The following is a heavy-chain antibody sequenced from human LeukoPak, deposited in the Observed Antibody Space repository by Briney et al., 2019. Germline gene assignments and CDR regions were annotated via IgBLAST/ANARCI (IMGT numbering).Heavy chain of an antibody. CDR3: ASGPPALDGYDILTGYYKGYYYYYMDV. CDR2: IYSGGST. J-gene: IGHJ6*03. CDR1: GFTVSSNY. Sequence: GGSLRLSCAASGFTVSSNYMSWVRQAPGKGLEWVSVIYSGGSTYYADSVKGRFTISGDNSKNTLYLQMNSLRAEDTAVYYCASGPPALDGYDILTGYYKGYYYYYMDVWGKGTTVTVSS. V-gene: IGHV3-66*02. D-gene: IGHD3-9*01.